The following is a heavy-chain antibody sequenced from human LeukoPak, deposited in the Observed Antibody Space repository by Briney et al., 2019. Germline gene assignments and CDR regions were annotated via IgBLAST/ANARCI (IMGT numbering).Heavy chain of an antibody. CDR3: ARRLTQYDCFDP. Sequence: SQTLSLTCAISGVSVSSNSVTWNWVRQSPSRGLEWLGRTYYRSTWYNDYAVSVRGRITVNPDTSKNQFSLHLNSVTPEDTAVYYCARRLTQYDCFDPWGQGILVTVSS. V-gene: IGHV6-1*01. CDR1: GVSVSSNSVT. D-gene: IGHD2-2*01. J-gene: IGHJ5*02. CDR2: TYYRSTWYN.